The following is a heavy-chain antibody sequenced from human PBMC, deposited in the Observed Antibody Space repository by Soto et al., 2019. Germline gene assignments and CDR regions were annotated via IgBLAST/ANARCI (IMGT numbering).Heavy chain of an antibody. CDR2: ISGSGGST. J-gene: IGHJ4*02. CDR1: GFTFGSYA. V-gene: IGHV3-23*01. Sequence: GGSLRLSCAASGFTFGSYAMSWVRQAPGKGLEWVSAISGSGGSTYYADSVKGRFTISRDNSKNTLYLQMNSLRAEDTAVYYYAKFVPGSGYYDYWGQGTLVTVSS. CDR3: AKFVPGSGYYDY. D-gene: IGHD3-22*01.